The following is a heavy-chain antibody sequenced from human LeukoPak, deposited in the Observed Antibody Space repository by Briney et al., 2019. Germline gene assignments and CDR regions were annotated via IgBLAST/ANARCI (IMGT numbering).Heavy chain of an antibody. CDR1: GYTFTSFA. CDR3: ARGGESGWYGLFDY. J-gene: IGHJ4*02. V-gene: IGHV1-18*01. Sequence: ASVKVSCKASGYTFTSFAINWVRQAPGQGLEWMGWVSAYNGNTNYAQKFQGGVTMTTDTSTSTAYVELRSLRSDDTAVYYCARGGESGWYGLFDYWGQGALVTVSS. CDR2: VSAYNGNT. D-gene: IGHD6-19*01.